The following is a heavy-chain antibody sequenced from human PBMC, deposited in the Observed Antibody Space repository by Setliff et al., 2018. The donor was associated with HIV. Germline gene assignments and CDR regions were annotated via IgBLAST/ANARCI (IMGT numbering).Heavy chain of an antibody. D-gene: IGHD1-26*01. Sequence: ASVKVSCRASGYTVTTYGISWVRQAPGQGLEWMGWFNTETRNPMYAQAFKGRLVFSLDTSVSTAYLQINSLKAEDTAMYYCARVGSYWSTFYYWGQGALVTVSS. V-gene: IGHV7-4-1*02. CDR3: ARVGSYWSTFYY. CDR2: FNTETRNP. CDR1: GYTVTTYG. J-gene: IGHJ4*02.